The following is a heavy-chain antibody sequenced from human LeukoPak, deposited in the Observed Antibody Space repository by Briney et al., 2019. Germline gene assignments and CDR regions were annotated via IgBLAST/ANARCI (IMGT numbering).Heavy chain of an antibody. J-gene: IGHJ3*02. V-gene: IGHV1-2*02. Sequence: ASVKVSCKASGYTFTGYFMHWVRQAPGQGLEWMGWVNPNSGDTNYEQKFQGRVTMTRDTSIGTAYMELSGLRSDDTAVYYCAIMGDTFDIWGQGTKVTVSS. CDR2: VNPNSGDT. CDR3: AIMGDTFDI. D-gene: IGHD2-8*01. CDR1: GYTFTGYF.